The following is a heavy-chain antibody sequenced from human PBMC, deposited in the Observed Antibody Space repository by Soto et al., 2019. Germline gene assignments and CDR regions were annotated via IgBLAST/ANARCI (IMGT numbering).Heavy chain of an antibody. D-gene: IGHD3-22*01. V-gene: IGHV5-51*01. J-gene: IGHJ5*02. CDR1: GYSFTSYW. Sequence: PGESLKISCKGSGYSFTSYWIGWVRQMPGKGLEWMGIIYPGDSDTRYSPSFQGQVTISADKSISTAYLQWSSLKASDTAMYYCARLDSSGYHMESYNWLDPWGQGTLVTVSS. CDR2: IYPGDSDT. CDR3: ARLDSSGYHMESYNWLDP.